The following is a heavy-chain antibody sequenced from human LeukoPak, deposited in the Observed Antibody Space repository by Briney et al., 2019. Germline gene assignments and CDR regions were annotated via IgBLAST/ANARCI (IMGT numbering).Heavy chain of an antibody. Sequence: ASVKVSCKASGYTFTGYDINWVRQATGQGLEWMGWMNPNSGNTGYAQKFQGRVTMTRNTSISTAYMELSSLRSEDTAVYYCARDVSSGPLYYYYYMDVWGKGTTVTISS. CDR3: ARDVSSGPLYYYYYMDV. V-gene: IGHV1-8*01. CDR1: GYTFTGYD. D-gene: IGHD3-22*01. CDR2: MNPNSGNT. J-gene: IGHJ6*03.